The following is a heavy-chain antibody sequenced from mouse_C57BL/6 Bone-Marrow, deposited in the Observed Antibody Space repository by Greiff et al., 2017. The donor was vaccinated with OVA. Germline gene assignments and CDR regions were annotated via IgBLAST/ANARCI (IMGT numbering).Heavy chain of an antibody. CDR1: GYAFSSSW. CDR3: ARWDYGSRHYFDY. V-gene: IGHV1-82*01. J-gene: IGHJ2*01. Sequence: VQGVESGPELVKPGASVKLSCTASGYAFSSSWMNWVKQRPGKGLEWIGRIYPGDGDTNYTGKFKGKATLTADKSSSTAYMQLSSLTSEDSAVYFCARWDYGSRHYFDYWGQGTTLTVSS. D-gene: IGHD1-1*01. CDR2: IYPGDGDT.